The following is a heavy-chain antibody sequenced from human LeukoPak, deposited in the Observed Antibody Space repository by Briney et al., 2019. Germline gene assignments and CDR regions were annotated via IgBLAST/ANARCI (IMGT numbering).Heavy chain of an antibody. CDR1: GYTFTSYG. CDR2: ISAYNGNT. Sequence: ASVTVSCKASGYTFTSYGISWVRQAPGQGLEWMGWISAYNGNTNYAQKLQGRVTMTTDTSTSTAYMELRSLRPVATAVYYCARSIAARPYYFDYWGQGTLVTVSS. V-gene: IGHV1-18*01. CDR3: ARSIAARPYYFDY. D-gene: IGHD6-6*01. J-gene: IGHJ4*02.